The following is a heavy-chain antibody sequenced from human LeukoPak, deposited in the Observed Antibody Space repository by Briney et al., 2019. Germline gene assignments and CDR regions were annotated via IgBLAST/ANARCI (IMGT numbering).Heavy chain of an antibody. CDR1: GFTFSSYW. V-gene: IGHV3-30*18. J-gene: IGHJ4*02. D-gene: IGHD3-10*01. CDR2: ISYDGSNK. CDR3: AKDWGVGFGEFDY. Sequence: GGSLRLSCAASGFTFSSYWMHWVRQAPGKGLEWVAVISYDGSNKYYADSVKGRFTISRDNSKNTLYLQMNCLRAEDTAVYYCAKDWGVGFGEFDYWGQGTLVTVSS.